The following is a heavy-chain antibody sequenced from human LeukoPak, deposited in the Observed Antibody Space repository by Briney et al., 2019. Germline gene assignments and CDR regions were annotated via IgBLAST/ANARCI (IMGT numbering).Heavy chain of an antibody. CDR2: ISWNSGSI. Sequence: GRSLRLSCAASGFTFDDYAMHWVRQAPGKGLEWVSGISWNSGSIGYADSVKGRFTISRDNAKNSLYLQMNSLRAEDTALYYCAKDTYYDILTGYSHFDYWGQGTLVTVSS. J-gene: IGHJ4*02. D-gene: IGHD3-9*01. V-gene: IGHV3-9*01. CDR3: AKDTYYDILTGYSHFDY. CDR1: GFTFDDYA.